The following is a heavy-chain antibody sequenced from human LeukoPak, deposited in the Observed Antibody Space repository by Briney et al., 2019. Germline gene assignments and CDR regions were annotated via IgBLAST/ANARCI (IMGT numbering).Heavy chain of an antibody. CDR2: ISTYYGNT. CDR3: ARVYSTNYYGSGDRPFLFDY. Sequence: ASVKVSCKASGYTFTSYGFSWVRQAPGQGLEWMGWISTYYGNTNYAQKLQDRVTMTTDTSTSTAYMEVTSLRSDDTAVYYCARVYSTNYYGSGDRPFLFDYWGQGTVVTVSS. J-gene: IGHJ4*02. D-gene: IGHD3-10*01. CDR1: GYTFTSYG. V-gene: IGHV1-18*01.